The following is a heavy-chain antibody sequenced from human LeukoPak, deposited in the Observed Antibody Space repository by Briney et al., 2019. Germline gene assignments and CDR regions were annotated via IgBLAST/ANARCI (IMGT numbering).Heavy chain of an antibody. CDR2: ISGNGNNI. D-gene: IGHD3-3*01. J-gene: IGHJ4*02. CDR1: GFTFEDYA. CDR3: AKDLPQYYDFWNGYYGGFDY. Sequence: GGSLRLSCAASGFTFEDYAMHWVRHGPGKGLEWVSLISGNGNNIYYADSVKGRFTISRDNSKNSLYLQMNSLRTEDTALYYCAKDLPQYYDFWNGYYGGFDYWGQGTLVTVSS. V-gene: IGHV3-43*02.